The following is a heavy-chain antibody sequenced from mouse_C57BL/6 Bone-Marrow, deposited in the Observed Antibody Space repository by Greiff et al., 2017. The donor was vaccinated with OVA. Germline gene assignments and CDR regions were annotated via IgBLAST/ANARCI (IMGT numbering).Heavy chain of an antibody. D-gene: IGHD1-1*01. V-gene: IGHV1-82*01. CDR1: GYAFSSSW. CDR2: IYPGDGDT. J-gene: IGHJ3*01. CDR3: ARGDYGSSSAWLAY. Sequence: VQLQQSGPEPVKPGASVKISCKASGYAFSSSWLNWVKQRPGKGLEWIGRIYPGDGDTNYNGKFKGKATLTADKSSSTAYMQLSSLTSEDSAVYFCARGDYGSSSAWLAYWGQGTLVTVSA.